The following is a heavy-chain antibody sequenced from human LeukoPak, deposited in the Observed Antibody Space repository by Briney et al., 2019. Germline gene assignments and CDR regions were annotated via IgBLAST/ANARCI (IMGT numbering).Heavy chain of an antibody. CDR3: ARDRVRAVAGKGNWFDP. CDR2: INPNSGGT. J-gene: IGHJ5*02. D-gene: IGHD6-19*01. CDR1: GYTFTGYY. Sequence: GASVTVSCKASGYTFTGYYMHWVRQAPGQGLEWMGWINPNSGGTNYAQKFQGRVTMTRDTSISTAYMELSRLRSDATAVYYCARDRVRAVAGKGNWFDPWGQGTLVTVSS. V-gene: IGHV1-2*02.